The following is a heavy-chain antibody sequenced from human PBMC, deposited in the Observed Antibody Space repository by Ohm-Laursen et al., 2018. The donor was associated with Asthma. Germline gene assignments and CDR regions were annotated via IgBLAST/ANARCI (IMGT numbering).Heavy chain of an antibody. Sequence: SETLSLTCSVSGGSISSGGYPWNWIRQEPGKGLEWIGNIYDSGMTYYKASLKSRITISVDSSKNQLSLKLTSVTAADTAVYYCARGVDYGGNHLDSWGQGTLVTVSA. V-gene: IGHV4-31*03. CDR3: ARGVDYGGNHLDS. J-gene: IGHJ4*02. CDR1: GGSISSGGYP. CDR2: IYDSGMT. D-gene: IGHD4-23*01.